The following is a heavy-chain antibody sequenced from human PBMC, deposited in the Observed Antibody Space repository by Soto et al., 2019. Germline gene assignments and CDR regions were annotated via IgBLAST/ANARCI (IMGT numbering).Heavy chain of an antibody. CDR2: ISGSGGST. Sequence: GGSLRLSCAASGFTFSSYAMSWVRQAPGKGLEWVSAISGSGGSTYYADSVKGRFTISRDNSKNTLYLQMNSLRAEDTAVYYCAKDIQMATNGITYYYGMDVWGQGTTVTVSS. CDR3: AKDIQMATNGITYYYGMDV. CDR1: GFTFSSYA. D-gene: IGHD5-12*01. V-gene: IGHV3-23*01. J-gene: IGHJ6*02.